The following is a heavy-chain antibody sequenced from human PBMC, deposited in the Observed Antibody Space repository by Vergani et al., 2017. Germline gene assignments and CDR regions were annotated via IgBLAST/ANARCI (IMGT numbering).Heavy chain of an antibody. CDR1: GGSISSSSYY. Sequence: QLQLQESGPGLVKPSETLSLTCTVSGGSISSSSYYWGWIRQPPGKGLEWIGSIYYSGSTYYNPSLKSRVTISVDTSKNQFSLKLRSVTAADTAVYYCARHGNYDFWSGYSASAEYFQHWGQGTLVTVSS. D-gene: IGHD3-3*01. V-gene: IGHV4-39*01. CDR3: ARHGNYDFWSGYSASAEYFQH. J-gene: IGHJ1*01. CDR2: IYYSGST.